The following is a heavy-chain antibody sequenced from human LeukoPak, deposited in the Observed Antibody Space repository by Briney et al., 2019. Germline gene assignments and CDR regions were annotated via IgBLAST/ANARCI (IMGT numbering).Heavy chain of an antibody. J-gene: IGHJ4*02. CDR3: ARFKRAGGWSYFDY. CDR2: IHYSGNT. Sequence: SETLSLTCTVSGGSISVSYWSWIRQPPGKGLEWIGYIHYSGNTNYNPSLKSRVTISADTSKNQFSLKLSSVTAADTAVYYCARFKRAGGWSYFDYWGQGTLVTASS. CDR1: GGSISVSY. V-gene: IGHV4-59*01. D-gene: IGHD6-19*01.